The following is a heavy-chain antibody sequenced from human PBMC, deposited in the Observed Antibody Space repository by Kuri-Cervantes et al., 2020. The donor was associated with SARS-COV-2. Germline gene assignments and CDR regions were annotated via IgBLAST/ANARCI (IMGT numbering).Heavy chain of an antibody. D-gene: IGHD2-21*01. CDR1: GGSISSYY. CDR2: VYYSGST. V-gene: IGHV4-59*12. Sequence: GSLRLSCTVSGGSISSYYWSWIRQSPGAGLEWIGSVYYSGSTYYNPSLNTGVTISIDTSKNQFSLKLSSVTAADTAVYYCVSPDCSRPDCYLDSWGQGTLVTVSS. CDR3: VSPDCSRPDCYLDS. J-gene: IGHJ4*02.